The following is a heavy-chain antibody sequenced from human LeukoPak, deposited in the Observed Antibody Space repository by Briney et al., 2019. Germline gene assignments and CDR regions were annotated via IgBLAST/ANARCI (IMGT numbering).Heavy chain of an antibody. D-gene: IGHD2-2*01. J-gene: IGHJ3*02. Sequence: SETLSLTCIVSGGSISSSRDYWAWIRQPPGKGLEWIANIYYSGSTYYSPSLKSRVTISVDTSKNQFSLKLSSVTAADTAVYYCARDLLHCSSTSCSDAFDIWGQGTMVTVSS. CDR1: GGSISSSRDY. CDR2: IYYSGST. CDR3: ARDLLHCSSTSCSDAFDI. V-gene: IGHV4-39*07.